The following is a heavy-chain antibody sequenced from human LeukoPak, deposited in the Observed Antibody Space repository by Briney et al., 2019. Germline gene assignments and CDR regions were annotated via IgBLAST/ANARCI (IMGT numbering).Heavy chain of an antibody. CDR1: GFTFSSYG. CDR2: ISYDGSNK. V-gene: IGHV3-30*18. D-gene: IGHD4-17*01. CDR3: AKEAYGDYVNLAGLFDY. J-gene: IGHJ4*02. Sequence: PGGSLRLSCAASGFTFSSYGMHWVRQAPGKGLEWVAVISYDGSNKYYADSVKGRFTISRDNSKNTLYLQMNSLRAEDTAVYYCAKEAYGDYVNLAGLFDYWGQGTLVTVSS.